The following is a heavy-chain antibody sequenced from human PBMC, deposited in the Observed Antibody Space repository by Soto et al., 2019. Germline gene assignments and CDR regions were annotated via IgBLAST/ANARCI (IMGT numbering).Heavy chain of an antibody. CDR3: ARDRAKSESYPRRAHFGY. CDR1: GFTFSSYA. V-gene: IGHV3-30-3*01. J-gene: IGHJ4*02. Sequence: GGSLRLSCVTSGFTFSSYALHWVRQAPGKGLDWVAVVSSDGSSQYYTDSVKGRFTISGDFSKKTLFLQMIALRSEDTAVYYCARDRAKSESYPRRAHFGYWGQGALVTVSS. CDR2: VSSDGSSQ. D-gene: IGHD1-26*01.